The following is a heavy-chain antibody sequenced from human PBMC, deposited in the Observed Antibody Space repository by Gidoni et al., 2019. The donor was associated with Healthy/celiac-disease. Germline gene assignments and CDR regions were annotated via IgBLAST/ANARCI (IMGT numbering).Heavy chain of an antibody. CDR3: ARGPDVENAFDI. D-gene: IGHD3-3*01. J-gene: IGHJ3*02. CDR2: INHSGST. Sequence: QVQLQQWGAGLLKPSETLSLTCAVYGGSFSGYYWSWIRQPPGKGLVWIGEINHSGSTNYNPSLKRRVTISVDTSKNQFSLKLSSVTAADTAVYYCARGPDVENAFDIWGQGTMVTVSS. CDR1: GGSFSGYY. V-gene: IGHV4-34*01.